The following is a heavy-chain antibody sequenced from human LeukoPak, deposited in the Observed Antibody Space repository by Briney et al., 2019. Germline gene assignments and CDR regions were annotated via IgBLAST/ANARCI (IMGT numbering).Heavy chain of an antibody. D-gene: IGHD5-24*01. CDR2: ISSRGSTI. J-gene: IGHJ4*02. Sequence: GRSLRPSCAASGFTFSSYEMNWVRQAPGRGLEWVSYISSRGSTIYYAHCVKGRFTISRDKATNSLYLQMNSLSAEQTSVYYCAIGCYNPDYGGEGTLVTVSS. CDR3: AIGCYNPDY. CDR1: GFTFSSYE. V-gene: IGHV3-48*03.